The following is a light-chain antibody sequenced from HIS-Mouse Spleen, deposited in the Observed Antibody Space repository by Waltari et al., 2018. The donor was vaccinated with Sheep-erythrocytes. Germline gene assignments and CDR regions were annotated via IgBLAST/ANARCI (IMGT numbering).Light chain of an antibody. CDR1: SSDVGRYHY. CDR2: DVS. Sequence: QSALTQPRSVSGSPGQSVTISCTGTSSDVGRYHYVSWYQQHPVKAPKLMIYDVSKRPSGVPDRFSGSKSGNTASLTISGLQAEDEADYYCCSYAGSYNHVFATGTKVTVL. J-gene: IGLJ1*01. CDR3: CSYAGSYNHV. V-gene: IGLV2-11*01.